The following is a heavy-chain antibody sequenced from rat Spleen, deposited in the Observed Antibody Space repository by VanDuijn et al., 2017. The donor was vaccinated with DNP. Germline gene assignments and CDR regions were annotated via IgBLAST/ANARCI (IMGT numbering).Heavy chain of an antibody. CDR3: ARSELAYFAY. V-gene: IGHV5-7*01. CDR1: GFTFSNYD. CDR2: ISYDGSST. J-gene: IGHJ2*01. Sequence: EVQLVESGGGLVQPGRSMKLSCAASGFTFSNYDMAWVRQAPKKGLEWVATISYDGSSTYYREHVKGRFTISRDNAKSTLYLQINSLRSEDTATYYCARSELAYFAYWGQGVMVTVSS. D-gene: IGHD5-1*01.